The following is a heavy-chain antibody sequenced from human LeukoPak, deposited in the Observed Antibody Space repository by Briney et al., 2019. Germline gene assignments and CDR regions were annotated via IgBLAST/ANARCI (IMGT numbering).Heavy chain of an antibody. Sequence: GGSLRLSCAASGFTFSSYWMHWVRQAPGKGLVWVSRINSDGSSTSYADSVKGRFTISRDNAKNTLYLQMNSLRAEDTAVYYCARVSLFHYYGSGSYYLSGVHYYGMDVWGQGTTVTVSS. V-gene: IGHV3-74*01. CDR3: ARVSLFHYYGSGSYYLSGVHYYGMDV. D-gene: IGHD3-10*01. CDR2: INSDGSST. J-gene: IGHJ6*02. CDR1: GFTFSSYW.